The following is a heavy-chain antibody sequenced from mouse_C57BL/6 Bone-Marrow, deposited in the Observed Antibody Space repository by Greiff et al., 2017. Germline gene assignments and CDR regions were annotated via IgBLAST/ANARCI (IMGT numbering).Heavy chain of an antibody. CDR2: ISYDGSN. V-gene: IGHV3-6*01. Sequence: EVKLQESGPGLVKPSQSLSLTCSVTGYSITSGYYWNWIRQFPGNKLEWMGYISYDGSNNYNPSLKNRISITRDTSKNQFFLKLNSVTTEDTATYYCARDPGSSSPWFAYWGQGTLVTVSA. J-gene: IGHJ3*01. D-gene: IGHD1-1*01. CDR3: ARDPGSSSPWFAY. CDR1: GYSITSGYY.